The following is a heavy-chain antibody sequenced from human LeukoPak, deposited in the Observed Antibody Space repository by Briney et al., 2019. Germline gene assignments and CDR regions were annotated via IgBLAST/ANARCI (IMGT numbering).Heavy chain of an antibody. V-gene: IGHV3-53*01. CDR3: ATTTFDSVKRSDF. CDR2: ICDGGRT. Sequence: GGSLRLSCAASGFSVRIYYMTWVRQAPGKGLEWVSVICDGGRTYYTDSVRGRITISADNSMTTVSLQMDSLKYEDTAVYFCATTTFDSVKRSDFWGQGTLGTVSS. J-gene: IGHJ4*02. D-gene: IGHD4-17*01. CDR1: GFSVRIYY.